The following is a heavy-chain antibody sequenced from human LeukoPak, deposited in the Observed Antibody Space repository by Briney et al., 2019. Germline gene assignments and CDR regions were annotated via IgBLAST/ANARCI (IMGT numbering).Heavy chain of an antibody. V-gene: IGHV3-30*04. CDR2: ISYDGSNK. Sequence: PGRSLRLSCAASGFTLSSYAMHWVRQAPGKVLEWVAVISYDGSNKYYADSVKGRFTISRDNSKNTLYLQMNSLRAEDTAVYYCARYEGSGWFDYWGQGTLVTVSS. D-gene: IGHD6-19*01. J-gene: IGHJ4*02. CDR1: GFTLSSYA. CDR3: ARYEGSGWFDY.